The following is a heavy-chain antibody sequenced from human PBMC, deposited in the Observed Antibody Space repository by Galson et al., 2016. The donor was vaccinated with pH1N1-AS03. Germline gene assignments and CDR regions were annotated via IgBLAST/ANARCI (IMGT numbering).Heavy chain of an antibody. CDR3: ARDPDPNNIGWYYFDN. D-gene: IGHD6-19*01. V-gene: IGHV3-74*01. J-gene: IGHJ4*02. CDR1: GFTFSNYW. CDR2: IKNGGGDT. Sequence: SLRLSCAASGFTFSNYWMHWVRQVPGRGLMWVSGIKNGGGDTRYADSVKGRFIISRDDAKNTLYLQMNSLRAEDTALYYCARDPDPNNIGWYYFDNWGQGILVTVSS.